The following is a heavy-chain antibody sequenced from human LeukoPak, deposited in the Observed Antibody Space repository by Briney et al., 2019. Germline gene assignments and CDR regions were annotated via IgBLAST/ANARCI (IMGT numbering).Heavy chain of an antibody. J-gene: IGHJ4*02. CDR1: GGTFSSYA. Sequence: GASVKVSCKASGGTFSSYAISWVRQAPGQGLEWMGWISAYNGNTNYAQKLQGRVTMTTDTSTSTAYMELRSLRSDDTAVYYCARDAVAGLFDYWGQGTLVTVSS. CDR2: ISAYNGNT. V-gene: IGHV1-18*01. D-gene: IGHD6-19*01. CDR3: ARDAVAGLFDY.